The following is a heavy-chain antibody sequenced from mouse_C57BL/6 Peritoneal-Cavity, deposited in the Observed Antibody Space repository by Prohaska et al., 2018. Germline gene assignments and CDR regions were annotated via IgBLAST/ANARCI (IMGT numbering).Heavy chain of an antibody. CDR1: GFTFSDYG. J-gene: IGHJ3*01. CDR2: ISSGSSTI. Sequence: EVQLVESGGGLVKPGGSLKLSCAASGFTFSDYGMHWVRQAPEKVVEWVAYISSGSSTIYYADTVKGRFTIARDNAKNTLFLQMTSLRSEDTAMYYCARDPAWFAYWGQGTLVTVSA. CDR3: ARDPAWFAY. V-gene: IGHV5-17*01.